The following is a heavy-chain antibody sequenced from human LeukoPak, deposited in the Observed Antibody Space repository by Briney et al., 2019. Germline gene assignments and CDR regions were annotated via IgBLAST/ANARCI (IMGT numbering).Heavy chain of an antibody. Sequence: GGSLRLSCAASGFTFSSYGMHWVRQAPGKGLEWVAFIRYDGSNKYYADSVKGRFTISRDNSKNTLYLQMNSLRAEDTAVYYCAKGKQQLVRVPFDYWGQGTLVTVSS. V-gene: IGHV3-30*02. J-gene: IGHJ4*02. CDR1: GFTFSSYG. CDR3: AKGKQQLVRVPFDY. CDR2: IRYDGSNK. D-gene: IGHD6-13*01.